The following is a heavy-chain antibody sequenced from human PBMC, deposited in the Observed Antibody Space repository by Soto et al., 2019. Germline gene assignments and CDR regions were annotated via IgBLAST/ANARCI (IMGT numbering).Heavy chain of an antibody. J-gene: IGHJ4*02. CDR2: IWYDGSNT. CDR1: GFTFSSYG. Sequence: PGGSLRLSCAASGFTFSSYGMHWVRQAPGKGLEWVAVIWYDGSNTYYADSVKGRFTISRDNSKNTLYLQMNSLRAEDTAVYYCAKSPHQYYYDSSGYYYRGLDYWGQGTLVTGLL. V-gene: IGHV3-33*06. D-gene: IGHD3-22*01. CDR3: AKSPHQYYYDSSGYYYRGLDY.